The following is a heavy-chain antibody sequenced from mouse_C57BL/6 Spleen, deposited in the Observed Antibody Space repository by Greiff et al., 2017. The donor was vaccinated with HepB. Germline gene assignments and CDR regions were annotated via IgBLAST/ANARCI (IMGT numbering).Heavy chain of an antibody. J-gene: IGHJ3*01. V-gene: IGHV10-3*01. CDR2: IRSKSSNYAT. D-gene: IGHD2-2*01. CDR1: GFTFNTYA. CDR3: VRAGGYHGGFAY. Sequence: EVQVVESGGGLVQPKGSLKLSCAASGFTFNTYAMHWVRQAPGKGLEWVARIRSKSSNYATYYADSVKDRFTISRDDSQSMLYLQMNNLKTEDTAMYYCVRAGGYHGGFAYWGQGTLVTVSA.